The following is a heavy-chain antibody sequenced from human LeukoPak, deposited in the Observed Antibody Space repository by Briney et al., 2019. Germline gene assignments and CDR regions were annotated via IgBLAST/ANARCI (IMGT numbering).Heavy chain of an antibody. V-gene: IGHV1-69*05. CDR1: GYTFIAYD. Sequence: GASVKVSCKASGYTFIAYDINWVRQAPGQGLEWMGGIIPIFGTANYAQKFQGRVTITTDESTSTAYMELSSPRSEDTAVYYCVGSKITIFGVVTSGYFDYWGQGTLVTVSS. D-gene: IGHD3-3*01. CDR2: IIPIFGTA. J-gene: IGHJ4*02. CDR3: VGSKITIFGVVTSGYFDY.